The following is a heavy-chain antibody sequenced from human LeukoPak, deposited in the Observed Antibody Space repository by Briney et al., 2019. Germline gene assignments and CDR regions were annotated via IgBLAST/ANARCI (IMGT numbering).Heavy chain of an antibody. D-gene: IGHD4-17*01. CDR1: GFTFSSYS. Sequence: GGSLRLSCAASGFTFSSYSMSWVRQAPGKGLEWVSSYSRSSSYIYYADSVKGRFTISRDNTKNTMYLQMNSLRAEDTAVYYCAKALTVTDAFDIWGQGTVVTVSS. CDR3: AKALTVTDAFDI. V-gene: IGHV3-21*01. CDR2: YSRSSSYI. J-gene: IGHJ3*02.